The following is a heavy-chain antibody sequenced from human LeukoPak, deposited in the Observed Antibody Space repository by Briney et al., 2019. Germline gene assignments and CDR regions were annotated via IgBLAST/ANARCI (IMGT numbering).Heavy chain of an antibody. CDR1: GFTFSDYN. J-gene: IGHJ6*04. Sequence: GGSLRLSCAASGFTFSDYNMDWVRQAPGKGLEWVSYISSSGSTIYYADSVKGRFTISRDNAKNSLYLQMNSLRAEDTAVYYCAELGITMIGGVWGKGTTVTISS. V-gene: IGHV3-48*03. CDR3: AELGITMIGGV. D-gene: IGHD3-10*02. CDR2: ISSSGSTI.